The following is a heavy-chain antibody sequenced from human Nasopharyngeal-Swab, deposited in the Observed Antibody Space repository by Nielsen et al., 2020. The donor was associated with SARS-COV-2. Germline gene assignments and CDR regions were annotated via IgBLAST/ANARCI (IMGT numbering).Heavy chain of an antibody. CDR1: GYTFTGYY. D-gene: IGHD2-2*02. J-gene: IGHJ6*02. Sequence: ASVKVSCKASGYTFTGYYMHWVRQAPGQGLEWMGRINPNSGGTNYAQKFQGRVTMTRDTSISTAYMELSRLRSDDTAVYYCAAPGGYCSSTSCYRAAYYYYSGMDVWGQGTTVTVSS. CDR2: INPNSGGT. CDR3: AAPGGYCSSTSCYRAAYYYYSGMDV. V-gene: IGHV1-2*06.